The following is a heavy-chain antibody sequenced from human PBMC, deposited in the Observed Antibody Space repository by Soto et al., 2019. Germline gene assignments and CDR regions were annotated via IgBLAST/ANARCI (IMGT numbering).Heavy chain of an antibody. Sequence: DVQLVESGGGLVKPGGSLRLSCAASGFTFSSYSMNWVRQAPGQGLEWVSSISRSSSYIYYADSVKGRFTIPRDNAKNSLYLQMHSLRAEDPAVYYGAGGQLPSPLGSDYYYYGMDVWGQGTTGTVSS. J-gene: IGHJ6*02. CDR2: ISRSSSYI. V-gene: IGHV3-21*01. D-gene: IGHD3-10*01. CDR1: GFTFSSYS. CDR3: AGGQLPSPLGSDYYYYGMDV.